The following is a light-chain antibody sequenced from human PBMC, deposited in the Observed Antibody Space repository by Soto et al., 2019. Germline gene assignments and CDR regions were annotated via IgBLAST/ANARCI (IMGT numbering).Light chain of an antibody. CDR1: RSDVGGYNY. CDR2: DVS. Sequence: QSALTQPASVSGSPGQSITISCTGTRSDVGGYNYVSWYQQHPGKAPKLMIYDVSNRPSGVSTRFSGSKSGNTASLTISGLQAEDEAVYYCSSYTSSSTLVVFGGGTKVTVL. V-gene: IGLV2-14*01. CDR3: SSYTSSSTLVV. J-gene: IGLJ2*01.